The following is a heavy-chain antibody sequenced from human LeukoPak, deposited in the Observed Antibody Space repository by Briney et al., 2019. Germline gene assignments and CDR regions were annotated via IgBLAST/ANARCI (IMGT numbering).Heavy chain of an antibody. D-gene: IGHD6-13*01. CDR1: GFTFDDHG. CDR2: IKWDGGST. Sequence: GGSLRLSCAASGFTFDDHGMSWVRQVPGKGLEWVSGIKWDGGSTGHADSVKGRFTISRDNAKNSLYLQMNSLRVEDTAVYHCARGAGSSWYFYFDYWGQGTLVTVSS. J-gene: IGHJ4*02. CDR3: ARGAGSSWYFYFDY. V-gene: IGHV3-20*01.